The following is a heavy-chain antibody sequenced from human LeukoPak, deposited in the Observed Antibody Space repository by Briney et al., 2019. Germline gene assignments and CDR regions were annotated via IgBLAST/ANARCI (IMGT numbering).Heavy chain of an antibody. CDR3: AAEAAYYYDSRDAFDV. CDR1: GYTFTGYY. D-gene: IGHD3-22*01. CDR2: IVVGSGNT. J-gene: IGHJ3*01. Sequence: EASVKVSCKASGYTFTGYYMHWVRQAPGQGLEWIGWIVVGSGNTNYAQKFQERVTITRDMSTSLVYMELSSLRSEDTAVYYCAAEAAYYYDSRDAFDVWGQGTMVTVSS. V-gene: IGHV1-58*02.